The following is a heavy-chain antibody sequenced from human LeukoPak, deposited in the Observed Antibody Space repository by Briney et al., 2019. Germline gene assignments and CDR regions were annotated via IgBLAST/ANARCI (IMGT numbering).Heavy chain of an antibody. V-gene: IGHV1-24*01. CDR2: FDPEDGEA. D-gene: IGHD6-13*01. J-gene: IGHJ4*02. Sequence: GASVKVSCKVSGYTLTELSMHWVRQAPGKGLEWMGGFDPEDGEAIYAQKFQGRVTMTEDTSTDTAYMELSSLRSEDTAVYYCATDLTMGSSSWYDYWGQGTLVTVSS. CDR1: GYTLTELS. CDR3: ATDLTMGSSSWYDY.